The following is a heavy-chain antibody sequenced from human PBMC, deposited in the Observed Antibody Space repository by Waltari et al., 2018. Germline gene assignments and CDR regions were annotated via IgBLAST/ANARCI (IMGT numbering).Heavy chain of an antibody. CDR2: ISSSSSYI. CDR3: ARVDCSSTSCYVQGWFDP. Sequence: EVQLVESGGGLVKPGGSLRLSCAASGFTFSSYSMNWVRQAPGKGLEWVSSISSSSSYISYADAGEGRFTISRDNAKNSRYLQMNSLRAEDTAVYYCARVDCSSTSCYVQGWFDPWGQGTLVTVSS. CDR1: GFTFSSYS. J-gene: IGHJ5*02. D-gene: IGHD2-2*01. V-gene: IGHV3-21*01.